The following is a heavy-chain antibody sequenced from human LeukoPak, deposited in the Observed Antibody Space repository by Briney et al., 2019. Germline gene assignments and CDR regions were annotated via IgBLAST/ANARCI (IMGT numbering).Heavy chain of an antibody. J-gene: IGHJ5*02. V-gene: IGHV3-7*01. D-gene: IGHD6-13*01. CDR1: GFTFSSYW. CDR3: ARESPQSPGIAAAAWFDP. Sequence: GGSLRLSCAASGFTFSSYWVSWVRQAPGKGLEWVANIKQDGSEKYYVDSVKGRFTISRDNAKNSLYLQMNSLRAEDTAVYYCARESPQSPGIAAAAWFDPWGQGTLVTVSS. CDR2: IKQDGSEK.